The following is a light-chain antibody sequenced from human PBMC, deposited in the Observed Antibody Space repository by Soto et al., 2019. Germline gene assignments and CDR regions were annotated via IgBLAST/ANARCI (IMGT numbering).Light chain of an antibody. J-gene: IGLJ3*02. CDR1: SSNIGAGYD. CDR2: GNN. Sequence: QSVLTQPPSVSGAPGQRVTISCTGSSSNIGAGYDVHWYQQLPGTAPKLLIYGNNNRPSGVPDRFSGSKSGTSASLAITGLQAEDEADYYCQSYDSSLSGYWVFGGGIKVTVL. V-gene: IGLV1-40*01. CDR3: QSYDSSLSGYWV.